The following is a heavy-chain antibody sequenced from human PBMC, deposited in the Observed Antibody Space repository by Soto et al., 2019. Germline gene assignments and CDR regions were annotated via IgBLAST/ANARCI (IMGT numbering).Heavy chain of an antibody. Sequence: QVPLVQSGADVKKPGSSVKVSCKTSGGPFGSSAISWVRQAPAQGLEWMGVSIPVFDKANYAQNFQGRLTITADEPTGTVFMQLSSLRSEDMTVYFCARLRTDWGEAFDLWGLGTFVTVSS. CDR3: ARLRTDWGEAFDL. CDR2: SIPVFDKA. V-gene: IGHV1-69*01. CDR1: GGPFGSSA. J-gene: IGHJ3*01. D-gene: IGHD3-16*01.